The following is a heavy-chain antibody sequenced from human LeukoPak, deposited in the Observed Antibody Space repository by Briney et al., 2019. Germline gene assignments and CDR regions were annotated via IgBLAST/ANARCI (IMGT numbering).Heavy chain of an antibody. J-gene: IGHJ4*02. CDR1: GFTFSSYA. CDR3: SKDCRGCYTERGFDY. V-gene: IGHV3-23*01. D-gene: IGHD3-16*01. CDR2: ISGSGGST. Sequence: SGGSLRLSCAASGFTFSSYAMSWVRQAPGKGLEWVSAISGSGGSTYYADSVKGRFTISRDNSKNTLYLQMNSLRAEDTAVYYCSKDCRGCYTERGFDYWGQGALVTVSS.